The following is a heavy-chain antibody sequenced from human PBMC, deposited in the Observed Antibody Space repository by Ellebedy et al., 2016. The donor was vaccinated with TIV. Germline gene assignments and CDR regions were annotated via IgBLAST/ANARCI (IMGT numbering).Heavy chain of an antibody. CDR3: AAYYGGRFDY. V-gene: IGHV4-59*01. CDR1: GGSISTFC. Sequence: MPSETLSLTCNVSGGSISTFCWSWIRQPPWKGLELICYIYYIGITNYNPPLESRVAISIDTSVNQFSLRLRAVNAADTAVYYCAAYYGGRFDYWGQGTLVTVSS. J-gene: IGHJ4*02. D-gene: IGHD4-23*01. CDR2: IYYIGIT.